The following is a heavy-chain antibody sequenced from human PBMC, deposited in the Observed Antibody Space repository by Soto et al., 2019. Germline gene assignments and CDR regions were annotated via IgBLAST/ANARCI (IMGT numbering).Heavy chain of an antibody. CDR2: INPSGGRT. V-gene: IGHV1-46*01. CDR1: GYTFTTYY. J-gene: IGHJ6*02. D-gene: IGHD2-8*01. Sequence: ASVKVSCKASGYTFTTYYMYWVRQAPGQGPEWMGMINPSGGRTNYAQKFQDRVTMTIDRSTTTAYLELRSLTSDDTAVYYCAKNGHPPYYYYGMDVWGQGTTVTVSS. CDR3: AKNGHPPYYYYGMDV.